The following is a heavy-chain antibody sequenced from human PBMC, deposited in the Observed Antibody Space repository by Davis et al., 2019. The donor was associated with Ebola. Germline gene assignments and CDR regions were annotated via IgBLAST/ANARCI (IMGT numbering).Heavy chain of an antibody. V-gene: IGHV3-30-3*01. CDR2: ISYDGSNK. D-gene: IGHD2-15*01. CDR3: ARERDKWSIFFDAFDI. Sequence: GESLKISCAASGFTFSSYAMHWVRQAPGKGLEWVAVISYDGSNKYYADSVKGRFTISRDNSKNTLYLQMNSLRAEDTAVYYCARERDKWSIFFDAFDIWGQGTMVTVSS. J-gene: IGHJ3*02. CDR1: GFTFSSYA.